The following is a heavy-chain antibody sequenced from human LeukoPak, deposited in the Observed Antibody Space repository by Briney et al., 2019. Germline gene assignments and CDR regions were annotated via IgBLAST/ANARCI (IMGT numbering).Heavy chain of an antibody. D-gene: IGHD6-13*01. V-gene: IGHV4-4*02. CDR1: GGSISSTNW. CDR3: AREIAAAGIRAGWYFDL. J-gene: IGHJ2*01. CDR2: INHSGST. Sequence: SGTLSLTCAVSGGSISSTNWWSWVRQPPGKGLEWIGEINHSGSTNYNPSLKSRVTISVDKSKNQISLRLTSVTAADTAVYYCAREIAAAGIRAGWYFDLWGRGTLVTGSS.